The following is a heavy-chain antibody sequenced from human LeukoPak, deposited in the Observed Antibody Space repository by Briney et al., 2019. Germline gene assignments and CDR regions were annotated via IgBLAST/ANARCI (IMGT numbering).Heavy chain of an antibody. CDR1: GGTFSNYA. D-gene: IGHD6-25*01. CDR2: IIPMFGTA. J-gene: IGHJ5*02. Sequence: ASVKVSCKASGGTFSNYAISWVRQAPGQGLEWLGGIIPMFGTAKYAQKFQGRVTITTDESTTTAYMELISLRFEDTVVYYCLRRQALRGRHRAFDPWGQGTLVTVTS. V-gene: IGHV1-69*05. CDR3: LRRQALRGRHRAFDP.